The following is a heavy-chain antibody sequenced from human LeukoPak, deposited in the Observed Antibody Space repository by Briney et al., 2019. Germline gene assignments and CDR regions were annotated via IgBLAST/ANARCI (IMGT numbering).Heavy chain of an antibody. V-gene: IGHV3-7*01. CDR1: GFTFSSYW. D-gene: IGHD6-19*01. Sequence: GGSLRLSCAASGFTFSSYWMSWVRQAPGKGLEWVANIKQDGSEKYYVDSVKGRFTISRDNAKNSLYLQMNSLRAEDTAVYYCARGSPNWVAGTFHFDYWGQGTLVTVSS. J-gene: IGHJ4*02. CDR3: ARGSPNWVAGTFHFDY. CDR2: IKQDGSEK.